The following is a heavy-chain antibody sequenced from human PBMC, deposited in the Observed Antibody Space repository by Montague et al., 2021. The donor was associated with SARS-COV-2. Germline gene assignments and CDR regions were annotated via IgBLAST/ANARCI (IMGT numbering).Heavy chain of an antibody. V-gene: IGHV4-59*01. J-gene: IGHJ4*03. Sequence: SGTLSLTCEVSGGSISSYYWSWIRQPPGKGLEWIGYVYYTGSTNHNPSLKTRVTLSLDTARNHRTLKLKSVTAADTAVYYCARASNTCCCGNCVNCFEVWGQGTLVTVSS. CDR1: GGSISSYY. CDR2: VYYTGST. D-gene: IGHD2-2*01. CDR3: ARASNTCCCGNCVNCFEV.